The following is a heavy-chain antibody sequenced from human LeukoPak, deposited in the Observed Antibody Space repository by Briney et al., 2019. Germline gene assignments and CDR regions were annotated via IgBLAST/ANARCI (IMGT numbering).Heavy chain of an antibody. CDR2: ISYDGDNK. J-gene: IGHJ2*01. D-gene: IGHD3-22*01. V-gene: IGHV3-30*04. CDR1: GLTFSRYV. Sequence: SGGSLRLSCAASGLTFSRYVMIWVRQAPGKGLQWVSTISYDGDNKYYVDSVKGRFTISRDNSKNTLYLQMNSLRAEDTAVYYCARTSDTSGRLYWYFDLWGRGTLVTVSS. CDR3: ARTSDTSGRLYWYFDL.